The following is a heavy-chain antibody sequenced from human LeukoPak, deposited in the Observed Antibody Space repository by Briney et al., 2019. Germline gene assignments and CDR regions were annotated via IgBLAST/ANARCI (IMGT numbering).Heavy chain of an antibody. J-gene: IGHJ4*02. CDR2: IYHSEST. Sequence: PSETLSLTCIVSAYSISSGYYWGWIRQPPGKGLEWIGSIYHSESTYYNPSLKSRVTISVDTSKNQFSLKLSSVTAADTAVYYCARTLRYFDWYYDYWGQGTLVTVSS. CDR3: ARTLRYFDWYYDY. V-gene: IGHV4-38-2*02. CDR1: AYSISSGYY. D-gene: IGHD3-9*01.